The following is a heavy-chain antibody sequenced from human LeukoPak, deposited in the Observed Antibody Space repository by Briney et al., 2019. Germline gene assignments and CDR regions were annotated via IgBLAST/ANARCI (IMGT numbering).Heavy chain of an antibody. D-gene: IGHD1-1*01. V-gene: IGHV4-39*07. CDR2: IKNSGTT. Sequence: SETLSLTCTVSGGSIDSSSYYWGWIRQPPGKGLEWIGSIKNSGTTYYNPSLKSRVTVSVDTSKNQFSLKLSSVTATDTAVYYCTAERAGTVADYWGQGTLVTVSS. CDR3: TAERAGTVADY. CDR1: GGSIDSSSYY. J-gene: IGHJ4*02.